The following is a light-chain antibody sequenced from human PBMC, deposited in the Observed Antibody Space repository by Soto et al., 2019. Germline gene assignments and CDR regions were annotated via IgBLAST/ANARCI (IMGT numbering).Light chain of an antibody. Sequence: DIQMTQSPSTLSASVGDRVTITCRASQSISSWVAWYQQKPGKASKLLIYKASSLESGVPSRFSGSGSGTEFTLTISSLQPDDFATYYCQQYNSYPYTFGQRTKLEIK. CDR3: QQYNSYPYT. V-gene: IGKV1-5*03. J-gene: IGKJ2*01. CDR2: KAS. CDR1: QSISSW.